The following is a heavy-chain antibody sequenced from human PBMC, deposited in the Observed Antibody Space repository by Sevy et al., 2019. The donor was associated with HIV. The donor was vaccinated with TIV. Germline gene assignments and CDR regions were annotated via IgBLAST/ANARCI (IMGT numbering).Heavy chain of an antibody. V-gene: IGHV1-69*13. Sequence: ASVKVSRKASGGTFSSYPISWVRQAPGQGLEWMGRIIPIFGTTNYAPKYQARVTITADEATSTSYMELSSLRSEDTAVYYCARDHGVASNYYYNMDVWGKGTTVTVSS. J-gene: IGHJ6*03. CDR3: ARDHGVASNYYYNMDV. CDR1: GGTFSSYP. D-gene: IGHD2-15*01. CDR2: IIPIFGTT.